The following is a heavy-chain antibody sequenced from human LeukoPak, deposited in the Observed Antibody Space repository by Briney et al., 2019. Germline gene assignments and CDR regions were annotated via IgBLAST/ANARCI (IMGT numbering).Heavy chain of an antibody. CDR2: IYSGGST. D-gene: IGHD5-18*01. CDR1: GFTVSSNY. Sequence: GGSLRLSCAASGFTVSSNYMSWVRQAPGKGLEWVSVIYSGGSTYYADSVKGRFTISRDNSKNTLYLQMNSLRAEDTAVYYCARVQSLDTAMVPYYYNYMDVWGKGTTVTVSS. CDR3: ARVQSLDTAMVPYYYNYMDV. J-gene: IGHJ6*03. V-gene: IGHV3-66*02.